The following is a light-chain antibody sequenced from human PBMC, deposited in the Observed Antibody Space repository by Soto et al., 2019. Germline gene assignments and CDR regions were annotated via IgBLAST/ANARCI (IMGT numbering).Light chain of an antibody. CDR1: QSISSW. Sequence: DIQMTQSPSTLSASVGDKVTIRSPASQSISSWLAWYQQKPGKAPKLLIYDASSLESGVPSRFSGSGSGTDFTLTITRLEPEDFAVFYCQQYGTSEIIFGQGTRLEIK. CDR2: DAS. V-gene: IGKV1-5*01. J-gene: IGKJ5*01. CDR3: QQYGTSEII.